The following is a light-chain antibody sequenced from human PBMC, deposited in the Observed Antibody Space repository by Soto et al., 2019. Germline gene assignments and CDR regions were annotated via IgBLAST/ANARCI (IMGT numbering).Light chain of an antibody. Sequence: DIVMTQSPLSLPVTPGEPASISCTSSQSLLNSNGNNYLDWYVQKPGQSPQLLIHLGSKRASGVADXXSGSGSGTSFTLKISRVEAEDVGVYYCMQPLRNPWTFGQGTKVEIK. J-gene: IGKJ1*01. V-gene: IGKV2-28*01. CDR3: MQPLRNPWT. CDR2: LGS. CDR1: QSLLNSNGNNY.